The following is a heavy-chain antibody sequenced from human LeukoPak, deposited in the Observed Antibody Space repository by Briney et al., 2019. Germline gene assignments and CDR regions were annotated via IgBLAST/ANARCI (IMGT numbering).Heavy chain of an antibody. V-gene: IGHV4-34*01. D-gene: IGHD3-9*01. CDR1: GGSFSGYY. CDR3: ARVDPSSRVDY. CDR2: INHSGST. J-gene: IGHJ4*02. Sequence: SETLSLTCAVYGGSFSGYYWSWIRQPPGKGLEWIGEINHSGSTNYNPSLKSRVTISVDTSKNQFSLKLSSVTAADTAVYYCARVDPSSRVDYWGQGTLVTVSS.